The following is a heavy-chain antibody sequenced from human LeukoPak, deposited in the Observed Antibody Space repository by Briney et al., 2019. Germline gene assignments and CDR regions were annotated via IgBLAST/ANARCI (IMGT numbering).Heavy chain of an antibody. CDR2: MNPNSGNT. CDR1: GYTFTSYD. D-gene: IGHD3-10*01. CDR3: ARGHYGSGSYYH. J-gene: IGHJ5*02. V-gene: IGHV1-8*01. Sequence: GASVKVSCKASGYTFTSYDINWVRQATGQGLEWMGRMNPNSGNTGYAQKFQGRVTMTRNTSISTAYMELSSLRSEDTAVYYCARGHYGSGSYYHWGQGTLVTVSS.